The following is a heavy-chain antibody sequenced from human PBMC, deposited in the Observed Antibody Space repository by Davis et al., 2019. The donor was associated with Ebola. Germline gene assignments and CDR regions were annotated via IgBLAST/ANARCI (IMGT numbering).Heavy chain of an antibody. CDR1: GFTFSSYG. V-gene: IGHV3-33*01. J-gene: IGHJ6*02. CDR3: VTESIAAAGTLFYYYGMDV. D-gene: IGHD6-13*01. Sequence: GGSLRLSCAASGFTFSSYGMHWVRQAPGKGLGWVAVIWYNGSSKYYADSVKGRFTSSRDNSKKTLYLQMNSLRAEDTAVYYCVTESIAAAGTLFYYYGMDVWGQGTTVTVSS. CDR2: IWYNGSSK.